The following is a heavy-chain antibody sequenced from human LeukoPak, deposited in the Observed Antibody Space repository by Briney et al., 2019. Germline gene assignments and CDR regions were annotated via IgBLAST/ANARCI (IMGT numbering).Heavy chain of an antibody. V-gene: IGHV3-30*02. CDR2: IRYDGRSK. Sequence: GGSLRLSCAASGFNFDDYAMHWVRQSPGKGLEWVAFIRYDGRSKYYADSEKGRFTISRDNSNNTLYLQMNSLRAEDTAVYYCARDGITMVRGVSDYWGQGTLVTVSS. CDR3: ARDGITMVRGVSDY. D-gene: IGHD3-10*01. J-gene: IGHJ4*02. CDR1: GFNFDDYA.